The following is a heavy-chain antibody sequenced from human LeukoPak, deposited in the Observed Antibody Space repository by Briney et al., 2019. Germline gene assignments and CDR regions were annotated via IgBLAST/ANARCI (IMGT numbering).Heavy chain of an antibody. CDR3: ARMLAVAGIVGGDYFDC. D-gene: IGHD6-19*01. CDR2: LYSDGST. Sequence: GGSLRLSCAASEFTVSSHYMSWVRQAPGKGLEWVSVLYSDGSTYYADSVKDRFTISRDNSKNTLYLQMNSLRAEDTAVYYCARMLAVAGIVGGDYFDCWGQGTLVTVSS. V-gene: IGHV3-66*01. CDR1: EFTVSSHY. J-gene: IGHJ4*02.